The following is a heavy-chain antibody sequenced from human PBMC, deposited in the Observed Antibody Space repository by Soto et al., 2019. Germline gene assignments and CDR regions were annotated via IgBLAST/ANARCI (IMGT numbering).Heavy chain of an antibody. D-gene: IGHD6-19*01. CDR3: AKEPYSSGWFYFDY. J-gene: IGHJ4*02. Sequence: GGSLRLSCAASGFSFISYSMSWGRQAAGKGLEWVSAISGSGGSTYYADSVKGRFTISRDNSKNTLYLQMNSLRAEDTAVYYCAKEPYSSGWFYFDYWGQGTLVTVSS. CDR2: ISGSGGST. V-gene: IGHV3-23*01. CDR1: GFSFISYS.